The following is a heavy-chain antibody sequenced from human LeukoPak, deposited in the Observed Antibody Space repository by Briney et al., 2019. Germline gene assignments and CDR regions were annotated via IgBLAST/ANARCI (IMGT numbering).Heavy chain of an antibody. CDR1: GGTFSSYA. CDR3: ARSRETHYYYYYMDV. V-gene: IGHV1-69*05. CDR2: IIPIFGTA. Sequence: ASVTVSCKASGGTFSSYAISWVRQAPGQGLEWMGGIIPIFGTANYAQKFQGRVTITTDESTSTAYMELSSLRSEDTAVYYCARSRETHYYYYYMDVWGKGTTVTVSS. J-gene: IGHJ6*03.